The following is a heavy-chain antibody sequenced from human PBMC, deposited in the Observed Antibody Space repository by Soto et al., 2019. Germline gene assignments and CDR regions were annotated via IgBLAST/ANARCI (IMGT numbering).Heavy chain of an antibody. J-gene: IGHJ6*02. CDR1: GFTFSSYA. D-gene: IGHD6-25*01. CDR2: ISYDGSNK. CDR3: ASGFPYSSAHKLGSWNYYCMDV. Sequence: QVQLVESGGGVVQPGRSLRLSCAASGFTFSSYAMHWVRQAPGKGLEWVAVISYDGSNKYYADSVKGRFTISSDNSKNKRYLQINSLRAEDTPGYDCASGFPYSSAHKLGSWNYYCMDVWGHGTTVTVSS. V-gene: IGHV3-30-3*01.